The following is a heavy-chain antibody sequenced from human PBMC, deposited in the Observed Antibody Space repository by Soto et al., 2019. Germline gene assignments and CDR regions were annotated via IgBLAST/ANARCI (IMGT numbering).Heavy chain of an antibody. V-gene: IGHV1-8*01. CDR1: GYTFTSYD. CDR2: MNPNSGNT. CDR3: ARALRIMITFGGVIVSYWFDP. D-gene: IGHD3-16*02. Sequence: SVKVSCKASGYTFTSYDINWVRQATGQGLEWMGWMNPNSGNTGYAQKFQGRVTMTRNTSISTAYMELSSLRSEDTAVYYCARALRIMITFGGVIVSYWFDPWGQGTLVTVSS. J-gene: IGHJ5*02.